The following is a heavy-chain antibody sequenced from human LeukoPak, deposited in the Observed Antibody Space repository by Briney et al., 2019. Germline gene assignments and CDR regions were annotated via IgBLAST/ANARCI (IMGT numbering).Heavy chain of an antibody. CDR2: IYYTGST. CDR1: SGSIGSYY. Sequence: SETLSLTCTVSSGSIGSYYWSWIRRPPGKGLEWIGYIYYTGSTDYNPSLKSRVTISVDTSKNQFSLKLSSVTAADTAVYYCARAGLGIATKFDPWGQGTLVTVSS. CDR3: ARAGLGIATKFDP. D-gene: IGHD6-13*01. V-gene: IGHV4-59*08. J-gene: IGHJ5*02.